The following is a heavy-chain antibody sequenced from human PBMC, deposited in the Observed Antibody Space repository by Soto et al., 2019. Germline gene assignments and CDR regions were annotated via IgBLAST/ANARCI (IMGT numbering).Heavy chain of an antibody. CDR3: ATVRRGYCTNGVCYNGGRGWFDP. J-gene: IGHJ5*02. Sequence: QVQLVQSGAEVKKPGASVKVSCKVSGYTLTELSMHWVRQAPGKGLEWMGGFDPEDGETIYAQKFEGRVTMTEETSTDTAYMDLSSLRPEDTAVYYCATVRRGYCTNGVCYNGGRGWFDPWGQGTLVTVSS. CDR2: FDPEDGET. D-gene: IGHD2-8*01. V-gene: IGHV1-24*01. CDR1: GYTLTELS.